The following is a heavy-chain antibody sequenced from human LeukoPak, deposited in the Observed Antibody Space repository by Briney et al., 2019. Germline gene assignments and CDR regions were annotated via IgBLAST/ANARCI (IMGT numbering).Heavy chain of an antibody. Sequence: GGSLRLSCAASGFTFSSYSMNWVRQAPGKGLEWVSYISSSSSNIYYADSVKGRFTISRDNAKNSLYLQMNSLRAEDTAVYYCAREREPNYYPRRDGYNFGYWGQGTLVTVSS. CDR3: AREREPNYYPRRDGYNFGY. CDR2: ISSSSSNI. V-gene: IGHV3-48*01. D-gene: IGHD5-24*01. CDR1: GFTFSSYS. J-gene: IGHJ4*02.